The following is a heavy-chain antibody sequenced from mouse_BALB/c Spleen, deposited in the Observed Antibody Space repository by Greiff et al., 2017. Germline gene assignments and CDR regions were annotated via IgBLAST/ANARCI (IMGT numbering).Heavy chain of an antibody. CDR1: GYTFTSYW. CDR2: INPSNGRT. V-gene: IGHV1S81*02. Sequence: QVQLQQSGAELVKPGASVKLSCKASGYTFTSYWMHWVKQRPGQGLEWIGEINPSNGRTNYNEKFKSKATLTVDKSSSTAYMQLSSLTSEDSAVYYCASPPYDYDEGYWGQGTTRTGSS. J-gene: IGHJ2*01. CDR3: ASPPYDYDEGY. D-gene: IGHD2-4*01.